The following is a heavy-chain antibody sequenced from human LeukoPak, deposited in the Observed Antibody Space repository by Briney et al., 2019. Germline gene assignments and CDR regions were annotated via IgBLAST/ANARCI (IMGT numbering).Heavy chain of an antibody. V-gene: IGHV3-21*01. CDR2: ISSSSNYI. J-gene: IGHJ1*01. CDR3: ARDMTTATTCYLQH. Sequence: GGSLRLSCAASGFTFSTYSMNWVRQAPGKGLEWVSSISSSSNYIYYADSVKGRFSISRDDAKNSLFLQMNGLRAEDTAVYYCARDMTTATTCYLQHWGQGTLVIVSS. CDR1: GFTFSTYS. D-gene: IGHD4-17*01.